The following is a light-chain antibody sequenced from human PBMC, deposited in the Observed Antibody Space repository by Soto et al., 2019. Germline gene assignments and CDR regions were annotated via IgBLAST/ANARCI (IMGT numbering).Light chain of an antibody. CDR2: GAS. V-gene: IGKV3-15*01. Sequence: EIVMTQSPATLSVSPGERATLSCRASQSVSSTLAWYQQKPGQAPRLLIYGASTRATGIPARFSGSGSGTEFTLTISSLQSEDFAVYYCQQYNNWPHTFGPGTKVDIK. CDR3: QQYNNWPHT. J-gene: IGKJ3*01. CDR1: QSVSST.